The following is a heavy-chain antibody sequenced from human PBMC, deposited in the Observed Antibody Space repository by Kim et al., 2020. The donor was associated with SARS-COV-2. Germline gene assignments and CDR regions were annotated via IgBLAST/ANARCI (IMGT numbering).Heavy chain of an antibody. D-gene: IGHD3-3*01. Sequence: ASVKVSCKASGYTFTSYYMHWVRQAPGQGLEWMGIINPSGGSTSYAQKFQGRVTMTRDTSTSTVYMELSSLRSEDTAVYYCARGGAPVLRFLEWWRLGGYMDVRGKGTTVTVSS. V-gene: IGHV1-46*01. CDR3: ARGGAPVLRFLEWWRLGGYMDV. J-gene: IGHJ6*03. CDR1: GYTFTSYY. CDR2: INPSGGST.